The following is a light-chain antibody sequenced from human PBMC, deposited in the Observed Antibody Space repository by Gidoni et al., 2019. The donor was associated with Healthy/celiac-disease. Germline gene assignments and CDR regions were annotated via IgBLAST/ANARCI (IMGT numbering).Light chain of an antibody. Sequence: SYELTQPPSVSVSPGQTASITCSGETLGDKYACWYQQKPGKSPVLGIYQDRQRPSGIPERLSGSNSWNTATLTISGTQAMDEADYYCQAWDSSTAPFGGGTKLTVL. J-gene: IGLJ2*01. CDR2: QDR. V-gene: IGLV3-1*01. CDR3: QAWDSSTAP. CDR1: TLGDKY.